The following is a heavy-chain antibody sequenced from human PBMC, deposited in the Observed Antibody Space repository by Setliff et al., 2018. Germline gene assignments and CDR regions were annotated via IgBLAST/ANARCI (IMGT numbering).Heavy chain of an antibody. D-gene: IGHD3-9*01. V-gene: IGHV4-34*01. CDR1: GGSFSGYY. CDR3: ASGTLLQYFDWLSLLDYYYGMDV. CDR2: INHSGST. Sequence: PSETLSLTCAVYGGSFSGYYWSWIRQPPGKGLEWIGEINHSGSTNYNPSLKSRVTISVDTSKNQFSLKLTSVTAADTAVYYCASGTLLQYFDWLSLLDYYYGMDVWGQGTTVTVSS. J-gene: IGHJ6*02.